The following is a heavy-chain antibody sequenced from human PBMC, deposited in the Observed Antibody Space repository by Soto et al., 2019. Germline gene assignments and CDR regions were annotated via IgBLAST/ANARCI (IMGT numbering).Heavy chain of an antibody. D-gene: IGHD6-6*01. CDR3: SRGFHSSALFSRYTKFDN. J-gene: IGHJ4*02. CDR1: GGSFSGYY. Sequence: SETLSLTCAVYGGSFSGYYWTWIRQPPGKGLEWIGEINHSGNTNYNSSLKSRVTISLDMSKNQFSLKLRSVTAADTAVYYCSRGFHSSALFSRYTKFDNWGQGTLVTVSS. V-gene: IGHV4-34*01. CDR2: INHSGNT.